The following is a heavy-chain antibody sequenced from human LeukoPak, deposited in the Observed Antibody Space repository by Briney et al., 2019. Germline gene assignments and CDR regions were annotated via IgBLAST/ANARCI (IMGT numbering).Heavy chain of an antibody. J-gene: IGHJ6*03. CDR2: INPSGGST. CDR1: GYTFTSYY. Sequence: ASVKVSCKASGYTFTSYYMHWVRQAPGQGLEWMGIINPSGGSTSYAQKFQGRVTMTRDTSTSTVYMELSSLRSEDTAVYYCARDPRPVGGDTYYYYYMDVWGKGTTVTVSS. D-gene: IGHD2-21*01. CDR3: ARDPRPVGGDTYYYYYMDV. V-gene: IGHV1-46*01.